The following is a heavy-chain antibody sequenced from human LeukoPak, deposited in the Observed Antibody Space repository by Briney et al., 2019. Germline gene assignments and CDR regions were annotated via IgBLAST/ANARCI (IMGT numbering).Heavy chain of an antibody. CDR2: IQYDGSNK. J-gene: IGHJ4*02. CDR3: AKDRNSVAGTRGLDY. Sequence: GGSLRLSCAASGFTFSSYGMHWVRQAPGKGLEWGAFIQYDGSNKYYADSVKGQFTISRDNSKNTLSLQMNSLRAEDTAVYYCAKDRNSVAGTRGLDYWGQGTLVTVSS. D-gene: IGHD6-19*01. V-gene: IGHV3-30*02. CDR1: GFTFSSYG.